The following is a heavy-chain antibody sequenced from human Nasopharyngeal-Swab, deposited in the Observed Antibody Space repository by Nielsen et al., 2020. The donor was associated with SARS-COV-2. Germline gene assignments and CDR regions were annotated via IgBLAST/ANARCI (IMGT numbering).Heavy chain of an antibody. J-gene: IGHJ6*03. CDR1: GFTFDHYA. V-gene: IGHV3-9*01. Sequence: SLKISCKASGFTFDHYALHWVRQAPGKGPEWVAAINWNSGSTAYVDSVKGRFTISRDNAKNSLYLQMNSLRPEDTALYYCAKDAAGEFQYYYMDVWGKGTTVTVSS. CDR3: AKDAAGEFQYYYMDV. CDR2: INWNSGST. D-gene: IGHD2-15*01.